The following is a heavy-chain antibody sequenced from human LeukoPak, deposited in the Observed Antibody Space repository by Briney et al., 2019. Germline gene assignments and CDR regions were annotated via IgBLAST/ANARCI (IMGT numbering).Heavy chain of an antibody. CDR1: GGSFSGYY. J-gene: IGHJ4*02. D-gene: IGHD2-2*01. CDR3: AGPAAMVY. CDR2: INHSGST. Sequence: SETLSLTCAAYGGSFSGYYWSWIRHPPGKGLEWIGEINHSGSTYYNPSLKSRVTISVDTSKNQFSLKLSSVTAADTAVYYCAGPAAMVYWGQGTLVTVSS. V-gene: IGHV4-34*09.